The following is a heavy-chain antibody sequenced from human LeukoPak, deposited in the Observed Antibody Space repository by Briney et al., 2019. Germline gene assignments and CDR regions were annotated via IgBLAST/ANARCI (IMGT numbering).Heavy chain of an antibody. D-gene: IGHD6-19*01. CDR2: ISYDGREK. V-gene: IGHV3-30*04. Sequence: PGRSLRLSCAASAFILSDYPMHWVRQAPGKGLEWVAVISYDGREKYYAASVKGRFTISRDNSKNTLYLQMNSLRVEDTAIYYCARAADPFDYWGQGTLVTVSS. CDR3: ARAADPFDY. CDR1: AFILSDYP. J-gene: IGHJ4*02.